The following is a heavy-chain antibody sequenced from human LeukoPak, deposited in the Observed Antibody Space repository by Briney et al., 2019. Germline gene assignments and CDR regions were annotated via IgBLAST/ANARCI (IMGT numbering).Heavy chain of an antibody. CDR1: GFTFSNYW. V-gene: IGHV3-48*01. Sequence: PGGSLRLSCVASGFTFSNYWMHWVRQAPGKGLEWVSYISSSSSTIYYADSVKGRFTISRDNAKNSLYLQMNSLRAEDTAVYYCTRDRFYAMDAWGQGTTVTVAS. CDR2: ISSSSSTI. J-gene: IGHJ6*02. CDR3: TRDRFYAMDA.